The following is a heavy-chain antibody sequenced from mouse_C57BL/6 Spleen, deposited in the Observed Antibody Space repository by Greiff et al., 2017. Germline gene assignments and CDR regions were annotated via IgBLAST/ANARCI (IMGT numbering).Heavy chain of an antibody. D-gene: IGHD1-1*01. V-gene: IGHV1-80*01. Sequence: QVQLQQSGAELVKPGASVKISCKASGYAFSSYWMNWVKQRPGKGLEWIGQIYPGDGDTNYNGKFKGKATLTADKSSSTAYMQLSSLTSEDSAVYFCAREDYVALYAMDYWGQGTSVTVSS. CDR1: GYAFSSYW. J-gene: IGHJ4*01. CDR2: IYPGDGDT. CDR3: AREDYVALYAMDY.